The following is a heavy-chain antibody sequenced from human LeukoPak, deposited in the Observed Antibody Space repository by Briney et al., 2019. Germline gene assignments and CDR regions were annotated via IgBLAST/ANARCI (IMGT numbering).Heavy chain of an antibody. CDR2: ISGSGDNT. Sequence: GGSLRLSCAASGFTFSSYAMSWVRQVPGKGLEWVSVISGSGDNTYYADSVKGRFTISRDNSKNMLYLQMNSLRAEDTAVFYCAKWKYSNSGIDDYWGQGTLVTVSS. CDR3: AKWKYSNSGIDDY. J-gene: IGHJ4*02. CDR1: GFTFSSYA. V-gene: IGHV3-23*01. D-gene: IGHD6-6*01.